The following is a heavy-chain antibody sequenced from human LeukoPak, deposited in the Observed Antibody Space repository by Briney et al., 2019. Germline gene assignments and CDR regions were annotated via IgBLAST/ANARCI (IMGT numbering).Heavy chain of an antibody. CDR3: ARAQQYCSSTSCPTLGLDY. Sequence: PGGSLRLSCAASGFTFSSYAMHWVRQAPGKGLEWVAVISYDGRNKYYADSVKGRFTISRGNSKNTLYLQMNTLRAEDTAVYYCARAQQYCSSTSCPTLGLDYWGQGTLVTVSS. CDR1: GFTFSSYA. CDR2: ISYDGRNK. V-gene: IGHV3-30*04. J-gene: IGHJ4*02. D-gene: IGHD2-2*01.